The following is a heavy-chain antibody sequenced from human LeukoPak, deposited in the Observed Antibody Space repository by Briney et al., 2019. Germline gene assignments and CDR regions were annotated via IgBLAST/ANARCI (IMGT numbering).Heavy chain of an antibody. J-gene: IGHJ3*02. V-gene: IGHV4-31*03. CDR3: ATYGSGSRAFDI. CDR2: IYYSGST. Sequence: SETLSLTCTVSGGSISSGTYYWSWIRQHPGKGLEWIGYIYYSGSTYYSPSLKSRVSISVDTSKNQFSLNLNFVTAADTAAYYCATYGSGSRAFDIWGQGTMVTVSS. D-gene: IGHD3-10*01. CDR1: GGSISSGTYY.